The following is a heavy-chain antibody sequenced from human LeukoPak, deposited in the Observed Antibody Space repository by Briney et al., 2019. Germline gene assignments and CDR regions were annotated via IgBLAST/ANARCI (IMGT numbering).Heavy chain of an antibody. D-gene: IGHD4-17*01. CDR2: IYTSGST. V-gene: IGHV4-61*02. CDR1: GDSISSGSYY. J-gene: IGHJ4*02. CDR3: ARELSYGDYVFDY. Sequence: SETLSLTCTVSGDSISSGSYYWSWIRQPAGKGLEWIGRIYTSGSTNYNPSLKSRVTISVDTSKNQFSLKLSSVTAADTAVYYCARELSYGDYVFDYWGQGTLVTVSS.